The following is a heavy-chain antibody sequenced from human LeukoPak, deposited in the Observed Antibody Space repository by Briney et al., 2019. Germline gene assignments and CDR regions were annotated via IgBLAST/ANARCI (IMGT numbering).Heavy chain of an antibody. CDR1: GYTFTSYG. CDR3: ARELYYYDSSGYSNWFDP. CDR2: ISAYNGNT. Sequence: GASVKVSFKASGYTFTSYGISWVRQAPGQGLEWMGWISAYNGNTNYAQKLQGRVTMTTDTSTSTAYMELRSLRSDDTAVYYCARELYYYDSSGYSNWFDPWGQGTLVTVSS. D-gene: IGHD3-22*01. V-gene: IGHV1-18*01. J-gene: IGHJ5*02.